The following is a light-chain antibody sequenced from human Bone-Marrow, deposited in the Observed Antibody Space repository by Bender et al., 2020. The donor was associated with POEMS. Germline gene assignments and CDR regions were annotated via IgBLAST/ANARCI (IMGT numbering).Light chain of an antibody. J-gene: IGLJ3*02. CDR3: SSWDDSLNGWE. V-gene: IGLV1-44*01. CDR1: SSNFGNNA. CDR2: SNN. Sequence: TISCSGTSSNFGNNAANWYQHVPGTATKLLIYSNNQRPSGVPDRFSASTSGTSASLAISGLHSDDEADYYCSSWDDSLNGWEFGGGTKLTVL.